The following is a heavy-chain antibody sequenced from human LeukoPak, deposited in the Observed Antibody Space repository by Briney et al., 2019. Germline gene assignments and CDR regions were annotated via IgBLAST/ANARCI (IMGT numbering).Heavy chain of an antibody. Sequence: GGSLRLSCAASGFTSSSYGMHWVRQAPGKGLEWVAVIWYDGSGKQYADSVKGRFTISRDNSKNTLYLEMNSLRAEDTAVYYCARSYDSSGYYFRTVEYWGQGTLVTVSS. J-gene: IGHJ4*02. CDR2: IWYDGSGK. CDR3: ARSYDSSGYYFRTVEY. CDR1: GFTSSSYG. V-gene: IGHV3-33*01. D-gene: IGHD3-22*01.